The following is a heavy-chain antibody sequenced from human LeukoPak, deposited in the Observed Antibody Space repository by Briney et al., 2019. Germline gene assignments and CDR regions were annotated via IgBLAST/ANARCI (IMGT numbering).Heavy chain of an antibody. CDR3: ARADEEQPAVDY. D-gene: IGHD6-13*01. J-gene: IGHJ4*02. CDR1: GGSFSGYY. CDR2: INHSGST. Sequence: SETLSLTCAVYGGSFSGYYWSWIRQPPGKGLEWIGEINHSGSTNYNPSLKSRVTISVDTSKNQFSLKLSSVTAADTAVYYWARADEEQPAVDYWGQGTLVTVSS. V-gene: IGHV4-34*01.